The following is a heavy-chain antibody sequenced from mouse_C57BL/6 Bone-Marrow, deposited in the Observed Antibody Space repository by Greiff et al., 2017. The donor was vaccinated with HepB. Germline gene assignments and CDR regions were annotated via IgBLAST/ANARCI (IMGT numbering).Heavy chain of an antibody. Sequence: VKLQQPGAELVKPGASVKLSCKASGYTFTSYWMHWVKQRPGQGLEWIGMIHPNSGSTNYNEKFKSKATLTVDKSSSTAYMQLSSLTSEDSAVYYCAGDDGFLYAMDYWGQGTSVTVSS. CDR3: AGDDGFLYAMDY. J-gene: IGHJ4*01. CDR1: GYTFTSYW. CDR2: IHPNSGST. V-gene: IGHV1-64*01. D-gene: IGHD2-3*01.